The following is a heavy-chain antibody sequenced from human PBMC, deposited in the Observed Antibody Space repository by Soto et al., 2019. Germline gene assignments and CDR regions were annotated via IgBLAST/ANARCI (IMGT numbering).Heavy chain of an antibody. CDR3: AKNPGYYYDSTGYHFDY. D-gene: IGHD3-22*01. Sequence: GGSLRLSSTASGFNFISHAMSWVRQAPGKGLEWVSAISGSGGSTYYADSVKGRFTISRDNSKNTLYLQMNSLRAEDTAVYYCAKNPGYYYDSTGYHFDYWGQGTLVTVSS. J-gene: IGHJ4*02. CDR1: GFNFISHA. CDR2: ISGSGGST. V-gene: IGHV3-23*01.